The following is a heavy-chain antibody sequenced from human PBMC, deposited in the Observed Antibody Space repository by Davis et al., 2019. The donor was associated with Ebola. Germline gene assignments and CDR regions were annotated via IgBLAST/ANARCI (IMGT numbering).Heavy chain of an antibody. J-gene: IGHJ4*02. D-gene: IGHD2-2*01. Sequence: GESLKISCKASGYTFTRYWIVWVRQMPGKGLEWMGIIYPGDSDTRYSPSFLGQVIFSADKSMSTAYLQWSSLKASDTATYYCARQGTTSWDSWGQGTLVTVSS. CDR2: IYPGDSDT. CDR1: GYTFTRYW. V-gene: IGHV5-51*01. CDR3: ARQGTTSWDS.